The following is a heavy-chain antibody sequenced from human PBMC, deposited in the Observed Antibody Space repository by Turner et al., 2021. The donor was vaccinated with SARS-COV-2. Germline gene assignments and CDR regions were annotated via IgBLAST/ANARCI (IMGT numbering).Heavy chain of an antibody. CDR2: ISYDGSNK. Sequence: QVQLVESGGGVVQPGRSLRLSCAASGFTFSSYGMHWVRQAPGKGLEWVAVISYDGSNKYYADSGKGRFTISRDNSKNTLYLQMNSLRAEDTAVYYCAKVGLGSYGPFDYWGQGTLVTVSS. V-gene: IGHV3-30*18. D-gene: IGHD5-18*01. J-gene: IGHJ4*02. CDR1: GFTFSSYG. CDR3: AKVGLGSYGPFDY.